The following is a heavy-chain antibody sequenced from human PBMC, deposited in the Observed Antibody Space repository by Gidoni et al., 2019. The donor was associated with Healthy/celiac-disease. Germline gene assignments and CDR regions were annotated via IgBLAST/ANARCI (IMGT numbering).Heavy chain of an antibody. CDR1: GFTFSRYW. CDR2: IKQDGSEK. CDR3: ARDGYDILTGYPRGFGY. Sequence: EVQLVESGGGLVQPGGSLRLSCAASGFTFSRYWMSWVRQAPGKGLEWVANIKQDGSEKYYVDSVKGRFTISRDNAKNSLYLQMNSLRAEDTAVYYCARDGYDILTGYPRGFGYWGQGTLVTVSS. D-gene: IGHD3-9*01. J-gene: IGHJ4*02. V-gene: IGHV3-7*01.